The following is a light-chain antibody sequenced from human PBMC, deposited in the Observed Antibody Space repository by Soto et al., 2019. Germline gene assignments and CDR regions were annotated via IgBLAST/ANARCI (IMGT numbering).Light chain of an antibody. Sequence: EIVLTQSPGTLSLSPGEGATLSCRASQSVTSNYLAWYQQKPGQAPRLLIYGASTRAAGVPDRFSGSGSGTDFTLTITRLEPADFAVYYCQQYGRSPLLYTFGQGTMLGVK. CDR3: QQYGRSPLLYT. V-gene: IGKV3-20*01. J-gene: IGKJ2*01. CDR2: GAS. CDR1: QSVTSNY.